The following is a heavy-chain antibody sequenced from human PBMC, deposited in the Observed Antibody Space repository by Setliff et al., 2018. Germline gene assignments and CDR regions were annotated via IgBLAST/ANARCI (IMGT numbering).Heavy chain of an antibody. D-gene: IGHD3-9*01. Sequence: SGPTLVNPTQTLTLTCTFSGFSLSTSGVGVGWIRQPPGKALERLALIYWDDDKRYSPSLKSRLTITKDTSKNQVVLTMTNMDPVDTAAYYCAHSGAYYDILTGGVGILWGQGTLVTVSS. J-gene: IGHJ4*02. V-gene: IGHV2-5*02. CDR2: IYWDDDK. CDR3: AHSGAYYDILTGGVGIL. CDR1: GFSLSTSGVG.